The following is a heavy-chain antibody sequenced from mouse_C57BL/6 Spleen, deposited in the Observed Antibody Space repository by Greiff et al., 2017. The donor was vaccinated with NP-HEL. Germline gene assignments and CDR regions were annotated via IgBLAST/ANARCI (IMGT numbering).Heavy chain of an antibody. CDR2: INPSSGYT. Sequence: VQLQQSGAELARPGASVKMSCKASGYTFTSYTMHWVKQRPGKGLEWIGYINPSSGYTKYNQKFKDKATLTEDKSSSTAYMQLSSLTSEDSAVYYCARREYFDYWGQGTTLTVSS. J-gene: IGHJ2*01. CDR1: GYTFTSYT. V-gene: IGHV1-4*01. CDR3: ARREYFDY.